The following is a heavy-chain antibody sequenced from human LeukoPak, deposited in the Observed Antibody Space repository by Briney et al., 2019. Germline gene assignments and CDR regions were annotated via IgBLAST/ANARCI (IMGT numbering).Heavy chain of an antibody. CDR2: ISSSGYTI. CDR1: GFTFSSYE. CDR3: ARAPYYYDSSGYFQH. V-gene: IGHV3-48*03. D-gene: IGHD3-22*01. Sequence: PGVSLRLSCAASGFTFSSYEMNWVRQAPGKGLEWVSYISSSGYTIHYADSVKGRFTISRDNTKNSLYLQMNSLRAEDTAVYFCARAPYYYDSSGYFQHWGQGTLVTVSS. J-gene: IGHJ1*01.